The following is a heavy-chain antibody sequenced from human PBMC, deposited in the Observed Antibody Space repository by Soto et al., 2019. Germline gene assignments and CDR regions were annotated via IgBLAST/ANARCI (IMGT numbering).Heavy chain of an antibody. Sequence: PSETLSLTCTVSGGSISSGDYYWSWIRQPPGKGLEWIGYIYYSGSTYYNPSLKSRVTISVDTSKNQFSLKLSSVTAADTAVYYCARERGTMNWWFDPWGRGTLVTVSS. CDR1: GGSISSGDYY. CDR3: ARERGTMNWWFDP. J-gene: IGHJ5*02. CDR2: IYYSGST. V-gene: IGHV4-30-4*01. D-gene: IGHD1-1*01.